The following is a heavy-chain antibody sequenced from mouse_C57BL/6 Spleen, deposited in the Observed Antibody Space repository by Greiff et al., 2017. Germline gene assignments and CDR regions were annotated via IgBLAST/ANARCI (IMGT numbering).Heavy chain of an antibody. CDR2: IHPNSGST. V-gene: IGHV1-64*01. CDR3: ARSGGVTPYYFDY. J-gene: IGHJ2*01. Sequence: VQLQQSGAELVKPGASVKLSCKASGYTFTSYWMHWVKQRPGQGLEWIGMIHPNSGSTNYNEKFKSKATLTVDKSSSTAYMQLSSLTSEDSAVYYCARSGGVTPYYFDYWGQGTTLTVSS. D-gene: IGHD2-2*01. CDR1: GYTFTSYW.